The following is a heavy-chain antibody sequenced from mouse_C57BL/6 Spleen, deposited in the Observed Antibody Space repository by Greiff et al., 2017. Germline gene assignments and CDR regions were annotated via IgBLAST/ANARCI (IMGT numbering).Heavy chain of an antibody. V-gene: IGHV1-52*01. Sequence: VQLQQPGAELVRPGSSVKLSCKASGYTFTSYWMHWVKQRPMQGLEWIGNIDPSDSETHYNQKFKDKATLTVDKSSSTAYMQLSSLTSEDSAVYYCARGHYGSPFAYWGQGTLVTVSA. CDR2: IDPSDSET. CDR1: GYTFTSYW. CDR3: ARGHYGSPFAY. J-gene: IGHJ3*01. D-gene: IGHD1-1*01.